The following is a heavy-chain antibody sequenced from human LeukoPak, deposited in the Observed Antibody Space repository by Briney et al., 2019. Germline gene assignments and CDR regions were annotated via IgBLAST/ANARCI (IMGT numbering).Heavy chain of an antibody. Sequence: SVKVSCKASGGTFSGYAISWVRQAPGQGLEWMGRIIPILGIANYAQKFQGRVTITADKSTSTAYMELSSLRSEDTAVYYCAREKTLQWRYFDYWGQGTLVTVSS. J-gene: IGHJ4*02. D-gene: IGHD6-19*01. CDR2: IIPILGIA. CDR1: GGTFSGYA. CDR3: AREKTLQWRYFDY. V-gene: IGHV1-69*04.